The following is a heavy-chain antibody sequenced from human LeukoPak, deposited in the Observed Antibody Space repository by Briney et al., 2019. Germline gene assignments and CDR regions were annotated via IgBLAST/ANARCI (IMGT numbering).Heavy chain of an antibody. Sequence: GASVKVSCKASGYTFTGYYMHWVRQAHGQGLEWMGWINPNSGGTNYAQKFQGRVTMTRDTSISTAYMELSRLRSDDTAVYYCARTRGVLRGVISIGWFDPWGQGTLVTVSS. CDR3: ARTRGVLRGVISIGWFDP. J-gene: IGHJ5*02. D-gene: IGHD3-10*01. V-gene: IGHV1-2*02. CDR1: GYTFTGYY. CDR2: INPNSGGT.